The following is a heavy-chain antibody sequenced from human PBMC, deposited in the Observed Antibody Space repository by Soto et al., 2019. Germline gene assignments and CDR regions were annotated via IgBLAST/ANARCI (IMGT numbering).Heavy chain of an antibody. CDR2: IYHSGST. CDR1: GGFITSGGYY. J-gene: IGHJ6*02. V-gene: IGHV4-31*03. Sequence: SETLSLTSTVSGGFITSGGYYWSWIRQHPGKGLEWVGYIYHSGSTDYTPSLKSRVTISVDRSKKQFSLNLSSVTAADTAVYYCSRECGGCDSSTRYCLDVWGRGTTVTVSS. CDR3: SRECGGCDSSTRYCLDV. D-gene: IGHD2-15*01.